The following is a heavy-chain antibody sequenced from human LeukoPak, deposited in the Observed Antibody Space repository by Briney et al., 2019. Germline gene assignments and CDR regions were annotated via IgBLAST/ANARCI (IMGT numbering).Heavy chain of an antibody. Sequence: GGSLRLSCAASGFXVGSNTISWVRQAPGKGLEWVSIIYSGGSTSYADSVKGRFTISRDNSKNTLYLQMNSLRTEDTAVYYCARGGSYFDISGYYFYWGQGTLVTVSS. CDR1: GFXVGSNT. CDR3: ARGGSYFDISGYYFY. V-gene: IGHV3-66*01. J-gene: IGHJ4*02. CDR2: IYSGGST. D-gene: IGHD3-22*01.